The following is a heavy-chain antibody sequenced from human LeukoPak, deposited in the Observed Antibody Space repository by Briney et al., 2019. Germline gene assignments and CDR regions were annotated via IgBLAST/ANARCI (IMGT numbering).Heavy chain of an antibody. CDR2: IRYDGSNK. Sequence: GGSLRLSCAASGFTFSSYGMHWVRQAPGKGLEWVAFIRYDGSNKYYADSVKGRFTISRDNSKNTLYLQMNSLRAEDTAVYYCAKDFSVVVRGRDAFDIWGQGTMVTVSS. CDR1: GFTFSSYG. J-gene: IGHJ3*02. CDR3: AKDFSVVVRGRDAFDI. V-gene: IGHV3-30*02. D-gene: IGHD3-22*01.